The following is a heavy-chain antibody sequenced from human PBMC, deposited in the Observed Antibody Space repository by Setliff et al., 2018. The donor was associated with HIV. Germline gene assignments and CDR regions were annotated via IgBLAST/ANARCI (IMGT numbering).Heavy chain of an antibody. V-gene: IGHV1-46*01. CDR2: IKPGTP. CDR1: GYPFSNYF. D-gene: IGHD1-1*01. Sequence: ASVKVSCKTSGYPFSNYFIHWVRQAPGQGLEWRGMIKPGTPNIAQKFLRRVTMTGDTSTSTVYMELSSLRSEDTAVYYCARDPTGPTGEDYWGQGTLVTVSS. J-gene: IGHJ4*02. CDR3: ARDPTGPTGEDY.